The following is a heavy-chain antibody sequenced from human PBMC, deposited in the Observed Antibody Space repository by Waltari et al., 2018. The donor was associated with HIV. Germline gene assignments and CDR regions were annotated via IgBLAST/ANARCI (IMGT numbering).Heavy chain of an antibody. CDR3: AKDYFVVVTAAGPFDP. J-gene: IGHJ5*02. D-gene: IGHD2-21*02. V-gene: IGHV3-30*18. CDR2: ISNDGSNK. CDR1: RSRSISTG. Sequence: QVKLVESRGGVVQPRRSMTPHCVASRSRSISTGMTGVRQAPGKGVEWVAVISNDGSNKDYADSVKGRFTISRNNSKNTLCLQMNSLRAEDTAVYYCAKDYFVVVTAAGPFDPWGQGTLVTVSS.